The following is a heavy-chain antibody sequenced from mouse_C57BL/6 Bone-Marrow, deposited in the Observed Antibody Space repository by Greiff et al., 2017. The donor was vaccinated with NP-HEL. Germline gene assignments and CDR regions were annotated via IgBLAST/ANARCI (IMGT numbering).Heavy chain of an antibody. CDR2: IYPRSGNT. CDR1: GYTFTSYG. J-gene: IGHJ3*01. D-gene: IGHD1-1*01. Sequence: VQLQQSGAELARPGASVKLSCKASGYTFTSYGISWVKQRTGQGLEWIGEIYPRSGNTYYNEKFKGKATLTADKSSSTAYMELRSLTSEDSAVYFCARRYYGSSLAWFAYWGQGTLVTVSA. V-gene: IGHV1-81*01. CDR3: ARRYYGSSLAWFAY.